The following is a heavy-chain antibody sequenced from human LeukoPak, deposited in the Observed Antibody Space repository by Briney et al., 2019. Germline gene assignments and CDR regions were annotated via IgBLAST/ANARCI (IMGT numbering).Heavy chain of an antibody. V-gene: IGHV3-21*01. J-gene: IGHJ4*02. D-gene: IGHD7-27*01. CDR2: ITSSSSSM. CDR3: ARDLAWGGY. CDR1: GFTFSIYT. Sequence: GGSLRLSCVASGFTFSIYTMSWVRQAPGKGLEWVSSITSSSSSMYSADSVKGRLTISRDNAKNSLYLQMNSLRAEDTAVYYCARDLAWGGYWGQGTLVTVSS.